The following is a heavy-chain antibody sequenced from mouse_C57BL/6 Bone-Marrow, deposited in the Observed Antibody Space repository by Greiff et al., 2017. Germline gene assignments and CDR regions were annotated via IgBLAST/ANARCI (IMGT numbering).Heavy chain of an antibody. Sequence: EVKLVESGGGLVKPGGSLKLSCAASGFTFSSYAMSWVRQTPEKRLAWVATISDGGSYTYYPDNVKGRFTISRDNAKNNLYLQMSHLKSEDTAMYYCARAAGLLRWGQGTLVTVSA. CDR1: GFTFSSYA. D-gene: IGHD1-1*01. CDR2: ISDGGSYT. CDR3: ARAAGLLR. V-gene: IGHV5-4*03. J-gene: IGHJ3*02.